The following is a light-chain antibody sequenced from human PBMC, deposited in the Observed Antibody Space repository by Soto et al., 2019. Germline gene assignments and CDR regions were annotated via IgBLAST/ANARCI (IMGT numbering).Light chain of an antibody. CDR2: GNN. V-gene: IGLV1-40*01. CDR3: QSYDRWLRVL. CDR1: SSNIGAGYE. Sequence: QSVLTQSPSVSGAPGQRVIISCTGSSSNIGAGYEVHWYQQLPETAPKLLIYGNNSRPSGVPDRFSASKSGTSASLAITGCQAEDEADYYFQSYDRWLRVLFGGGTKLTVL. J-gene: IGLJ2*01.